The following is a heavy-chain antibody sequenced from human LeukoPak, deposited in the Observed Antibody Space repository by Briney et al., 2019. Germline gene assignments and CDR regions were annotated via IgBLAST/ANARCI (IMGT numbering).Heavy chain of an antibody. CDR1: GGSISSYY. Sequence: SETLSLTCTVSGGSISSYYWSWIRQPPGKGLEWIGYIYYSGSTNYNPSLKSRVTISVDTSKNQFSLKLSSVTAADTAVHYCARGIAAAGEPFDYWGQGTLVTVSS. J-gene: IGHJ4*02. V-gene: IGHV4-59*08. D-gene: IGHD6-13*01. CDR3: ARGIAAAGEPFDY. CDR2: IYYSGST.